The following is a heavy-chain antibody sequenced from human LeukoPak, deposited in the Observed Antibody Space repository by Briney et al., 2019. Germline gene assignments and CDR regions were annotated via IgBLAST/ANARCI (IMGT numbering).Heavy chain of an antibody. D-gene: IGHD3-9*01. CDR1: GYTFTSYG. CDR3: ARGNYDILTGYYRSFDY. CDR2: ISAYNGNT. Sequence: GSVKVSCKASGYTFTSYGISWVRQAPGQGLEWMGWISAYNGNTNYAQKLQGRVTMTTDTSTSTAYMELRSLRSDDTAVYYCARGNYDILTGYYRSFDYWGQGTLVTVSS. V-gene: IGHV1-18*01. J-gene: IGHJ4*02.